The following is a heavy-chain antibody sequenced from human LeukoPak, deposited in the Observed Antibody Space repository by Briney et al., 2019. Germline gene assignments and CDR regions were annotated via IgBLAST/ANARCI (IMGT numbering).Heavy chain of an antibody. J-gene: IGHJ3*02. CDR3: ARVDMIVVGNDAFDI. V-gene: IGHV4-34*01. Sequence: SETLSLTCAVYGGSFSGYYWSWIRQPPGKGLEWIGEINHSGSTNYNPSLKSRVTISVDTSKNQFSLKLSSVTAADTAVYYCARVDMIVVGNDAFDIWGQGTMVTVSS. CDR2: INHSGST. CDR1: GGSFSGYY. D-gene: IGHD3-22*01.